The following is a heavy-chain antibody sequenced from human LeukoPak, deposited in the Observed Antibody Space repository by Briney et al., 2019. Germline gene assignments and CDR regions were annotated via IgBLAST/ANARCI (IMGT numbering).Heavy chain of an antibody. CDR3: TRDGGSFSDFDY. CDR2: INTDGRIT. V-gene: IGHV3-64*02. J-gene: IGHJ4*02. D-gene: IGHD1-26*01. Sequence: GGSLRLSCVASGFSFRNYAIHWVRQAPGKGLEYVSVINTDGRITYYADSVKGRFTISRDNSKNTVYLQMGSLRGEDMAVYYCTRDGGSFSDFDYWGQGALVTVSS. CDR1: GFSFRNYA.